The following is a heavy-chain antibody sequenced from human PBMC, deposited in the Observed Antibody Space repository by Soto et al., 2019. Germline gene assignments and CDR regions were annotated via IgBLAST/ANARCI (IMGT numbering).Heavy chain of an antibody. CDR1: GYTFTSYG. CDR3: AGDLADGGDLPRYYYDSSGYLDY. V-gene: IGHV1-18*01. CDR2: ISAYNGNT. Sequence: ASVKVSCKASGYTFTSYGISWVRQAPGQGLEWMGWISAYNGNTNYAQKLQGRVTMTTDTSTSTAYMELRSLRSDDTAVYYCAGDLADGGDLPRYYYDSSGYLDYWGQGTLVTVSS. J-gene: IGHJ4*02. D-gene: IGHD3-22*01.